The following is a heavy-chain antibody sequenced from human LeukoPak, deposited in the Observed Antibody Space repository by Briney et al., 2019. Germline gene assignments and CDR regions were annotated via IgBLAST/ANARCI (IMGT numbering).Heavy chain of an antibody. V-gene: IGHV4-4*07. CDR3: ARGLVGTTGEQNWFDP. J-gene: IGHJ5*02. Sequence: SETLSLTCTVSAGSISTYYWSWIRQPAGKGLEWIGRIHASGSTNYTPSLKSRVTISVDKSNNQFSLKMRSVTAADTAVYYCARGLVGTTGEQNWFDPWGQGTLVTVSS. D-gene: IGHD1-26*01. CDR2: IHASGST. CDR1: AGSISTYY.